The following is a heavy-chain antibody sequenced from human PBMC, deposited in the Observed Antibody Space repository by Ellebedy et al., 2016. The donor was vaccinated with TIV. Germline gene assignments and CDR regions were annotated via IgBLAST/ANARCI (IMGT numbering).Heavy chain of an antibody. D-gene: IGHD3-9*01. V-gene: IGHV1-18*04. Sequence: ASVKVSCKASGYTFTSYGISWVRQAPGQGLEWMGWISAYNGHTNSAQNFQGRLTMTTDTSTSTAYMELRSLRSDDTAVYYCARDRSIILTGFVPDYWGQGTLVTVSS. CDR1: GYTFTSYG. J-gene: IGHJ4*02. CDR2: ISAYNGHT. CDR3: ARDRSIILTGFVPDY.